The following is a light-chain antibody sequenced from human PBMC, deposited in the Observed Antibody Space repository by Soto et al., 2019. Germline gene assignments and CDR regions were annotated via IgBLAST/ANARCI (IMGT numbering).Light chain of an antibody. J-gene: IGKJ1*01. CDR1: QGIKKD. V-gene: IGKV1-17*01. CDR3: VQHNDYPWT. CDR2: AAS. Sequence: DIQMTQSPSSLSASVGDRVTITCRASQGIKKDLGWYQQKPGKAPKRLIYAASRLQSGVPSRFSGSGSGTEFSLTISSLQPEDFATYYCVQHNDYPWTCGQGTKVEIK.